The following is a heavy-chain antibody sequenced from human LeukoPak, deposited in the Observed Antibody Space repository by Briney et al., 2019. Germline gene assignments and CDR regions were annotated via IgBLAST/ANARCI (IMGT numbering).Heavy chain of an antibody. CDR1: GTSFSSYY. V-gene: IGHV4-34*01. J-gene: IGHJ4*02. CDR2: VNHSGYT. CDR3: ARMTTGHDF. D-gene: IGHD4-17*01. Sequence: SETLTLTCAVSGTSFSSYYWSWIRQPPGKGPEWIGEVNHSGYTNDNPSLKSRVTISVDTSKNQFSLRLRSVTAADTGVYFCARMTTGHDFWGQGTLVTVSS.